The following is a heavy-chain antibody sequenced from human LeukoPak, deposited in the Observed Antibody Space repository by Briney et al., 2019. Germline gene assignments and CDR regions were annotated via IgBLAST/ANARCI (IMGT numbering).Heavy chain of an antibody. CDR1: GDSVTSSGFY. Sequence: SETLSLTCTVSGDSVTSSGFYWGWVRQPPGKGLEWIAVIDHIGTTYYNPSLKSRVTISLDTSRNQFSLRLTSVTAADTAIYYCQSEQWIVRGWDFWGQGTLVTVSS. CDR3: QSEQWIVRGWDF. V-gene: IGHV4-39*01. CDR2: IDHIGTT. D-gene: IGHD6-19*01. J-gene: IGHJ4*02.